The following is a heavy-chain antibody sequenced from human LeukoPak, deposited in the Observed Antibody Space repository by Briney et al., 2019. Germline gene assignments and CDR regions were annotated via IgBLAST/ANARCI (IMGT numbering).Heavy chain of an antibody. J-gene: IGHJ4*02. CDR2: IKSKTDGGTT. CDR3: TTDSRPNEDFWREILDMGFDY. Sequence: GGSLRLSCAASGLTFSNAWMSWVRQAPGKGLEWVGRIKSKTDGGTTDYAAPVKGRFTISRDDSKNTLYLQMNSLKTEDTAVYYCTTDSRPNEDFWREILDMGFDYWGQGTLVTVSS. V-gene: IGHV3-15*01. CDR1: GLTFSNAW. D-gene: IGHD3-3*01.